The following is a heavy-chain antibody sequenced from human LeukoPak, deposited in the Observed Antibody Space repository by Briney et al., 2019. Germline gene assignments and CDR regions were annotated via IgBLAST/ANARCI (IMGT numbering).Heavy chain of an antibody. J-gene: IGHJ4*02. V-gene: IGHV3-23*01. D-gene: IGHD3-10*01. Sequence: PGGSLRLSCAASGFTFSSYAMSWVRQAPGKGREGFSTISGGGGSTYYADSVKGRFTISRDNSKNTLYLQINSLRAEDTAVYYCAKAYGSGSYVHFDYWGQGTLVTVSS. CDR2: ISGGGGST. CDR3: AKAYGSGSYVHFDY. CDR1: GFTFSSYA.